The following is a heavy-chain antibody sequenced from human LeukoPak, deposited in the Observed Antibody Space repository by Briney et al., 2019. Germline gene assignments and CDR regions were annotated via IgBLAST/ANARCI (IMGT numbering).Heavy chain of an antibody. J-gene: IGHJ5*02. D-gene: IGHD3-3*01. V-gene: IGHV3-21*05. CDR3: ARDSELLEWLPDSDL. CDR1: GFTFSSYS. CDR2: ISSSNSYI. Sequence: GGSLRLSCAASGFTFSSYSMNWVRQAPGKGLEWVSYISSSNSYIYYADSVKGRFTVSRDNPKNSVYLQMNSLRAEDTAVYYCARDSELLEWLPDSDLWGQGTLVTVSS.